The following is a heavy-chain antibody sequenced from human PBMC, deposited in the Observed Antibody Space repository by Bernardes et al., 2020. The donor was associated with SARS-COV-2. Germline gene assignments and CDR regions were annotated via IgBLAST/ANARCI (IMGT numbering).Heavy chain of an antibody. J-gene: IGHJ4*02. D-gene: IGHD2-8*01. Sequence: GGSLRLSCSASGFTFSSFGIHWVRQAPGKGLEWVAVISYDGSYNYYADSVKGRFTISRDNDKSSTSLQLNNLRAEDTAVYYCAREMVSPDGSGYFDKWGQGTLVIVSS. CDR3: AREMVSPDGSGYFDK. CDR2: ISYDGSYN. V-gene: IGHV3-30*03. CDR1: GFTFSSFG.